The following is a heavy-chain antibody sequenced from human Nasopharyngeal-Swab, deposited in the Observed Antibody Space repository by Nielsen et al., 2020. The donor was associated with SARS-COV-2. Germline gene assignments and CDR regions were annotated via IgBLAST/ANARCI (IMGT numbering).Heavy chain of an antibody. CDR1: GGSISSYY. CDR2: IYYSGST. Sequence: SETLSLTCTVSGGSISSYYWSWIRQPPGKGLAWIGYIYYSGSTNYNPSLKSRVTISVDTSKNQFSLKLSSVTAADTAVYYCARRAGSGWYGYWGQGTLVTVSS. D-gene: IGHD6-19*01. J-gene: IGHJ4*02. V-gene: IGHV4-59*01. CDR3: ARRAGSGWYGY.